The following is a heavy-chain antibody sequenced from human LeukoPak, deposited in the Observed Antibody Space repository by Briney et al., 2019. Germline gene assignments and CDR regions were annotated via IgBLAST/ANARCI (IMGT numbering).Heavy chain of an antibody. V-gene: IGHV3-7*03. Sequence: GGSLRLSCAASGFTFSSYWMSWVRQAPGKGREWVANIKQDGSEKYYVDSVKGRFTISRDNAKNSLYLQMNSLRAEDTAVYYCAREIPLGNYYGSGSYYPYFDYWGQGTLVTVSS. D-gene: IGHD3-10*01. J-gene: IGHJ4*02. CDR2: IKQDGSEK. CDR3: AREIPLGNYYGSGSYYPYFDY. CDR1: GFTFSSYW.